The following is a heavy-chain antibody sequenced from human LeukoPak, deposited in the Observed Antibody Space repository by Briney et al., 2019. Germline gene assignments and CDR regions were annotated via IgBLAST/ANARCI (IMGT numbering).Heavy chain of an antibody. J-gene: IGHJ4*02. Sequence: SETLSLTCTVSGYSISTGYHWGWIRQPPGKGLEWIGSIYHSGSNYYNPSLKSRVIISLDTSKSHFSLKLTSVTAADTAVYYCARRYCSGGTCYGTYYFDSWGQGILVTVSS. CDR3: ARRYCSGGTCYGTYYFDS. CDR1: GYSISTGYH. CDR2: IYHSGSN. V-gene: IGHV4-38-2*02. D-gene: IGHD2-15*01.